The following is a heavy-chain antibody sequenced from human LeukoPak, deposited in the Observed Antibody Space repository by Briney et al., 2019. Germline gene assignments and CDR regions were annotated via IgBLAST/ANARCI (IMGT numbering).Heavy chain of an antibody. Sequence: PSETLSLTCAVSGGSLSSSNWWSWVRQPPGKGLEWIGEIYHSGSTNYNPSLKSRVTISVDKSKNQFSLKLSSVTAADTAVYYCARENVVDRWGEPYFDYWGQGILVTVSS. CDR2: IYHSGST. J-gene: IGHJ4*02. D-gene: IGHD3-16*01. V-gene: IGHV4-4*02. CDR1: GGSLSSSNW. CDR3: ARENVVDRWGEPYFDY.